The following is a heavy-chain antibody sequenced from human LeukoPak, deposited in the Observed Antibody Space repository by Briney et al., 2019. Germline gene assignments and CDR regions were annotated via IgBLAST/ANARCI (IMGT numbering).Heavy chain of an antibody. CDR3: AKNLYGDYVGFGY. V-gene: IGHV3-23*01. Sequence: PGGSLRLSCAASGFTFSSYAMSWVRQAPGKGLEWVSAISGSGGSTYYADSVKGRFTISRDNSKNTLYLQMNSLRAEDKDVYYCAKNLYGDYVGFGYWGQGTLVTVSS. CDR2: ISGSGGST. J-gene: IGHJ4*02. D-gene: IGHD4-17*01. CDR1: GFTFSSYA.